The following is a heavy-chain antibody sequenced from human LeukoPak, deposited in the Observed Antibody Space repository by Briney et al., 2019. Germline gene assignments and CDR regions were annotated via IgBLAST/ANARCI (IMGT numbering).Heavy chain of an antibody. CDR1: GYSFTSYW. CDR3: ARLRGSIAAAGGDMDV. CDR2: IYPGDSDT. D-gene: IGHD6-13*01. Sequence: GESLKISCKGSGYSFTSYWIGWVRQMPGKGLEWMGIIYPGDSDTRYSPSFQGQVTISADKSISTAYLQWSSLKASDTAMYYCARLRGSIAAAGGDMDVWGQGTTVTVSS. J-gene: IGHJ6*02. V-gene: IGHV5-51*01.